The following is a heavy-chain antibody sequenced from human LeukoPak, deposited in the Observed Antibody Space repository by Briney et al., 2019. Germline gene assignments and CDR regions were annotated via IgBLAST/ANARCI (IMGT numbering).Heavy chain of an antibody. Sequence: GGSLRLSCAASGFTFSNHGMNWVRQAPGKGLEWVSYISSSSSTIYYADSVKGRFTISRDNAKNSLYLQMSSLRAEDTAVYYCARDLSRVGFGDPSYYYYYYMDVWGKGTTVTVSS. J-gene: IGHJ6*03. CDR1: GFTFSNHG. CDR2: ISSSSSTI. V-gene: IGHV3-48*01. CDR3: ARDLSRVGFGDPSYYYYYYMDV. D-gene: IGHD3-10*01.